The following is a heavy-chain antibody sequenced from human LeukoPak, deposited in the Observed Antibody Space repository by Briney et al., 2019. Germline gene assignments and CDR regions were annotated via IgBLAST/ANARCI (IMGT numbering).Heavy chain of an antibody. J-gene: IGHJ4*02. CDR2: ISYDGSNK. CDR3: AKDLRAYYYGSGSFDY. Sequence: RSLRLSCAASGFTFSSYGMHWVRQAPGKGLEWVAVISYDGSNKYYADSVKGRFTISRDNSNNTLYLQMNRLRPEDTAVYYCAKDLRAYYYGSGSFDYWRQGTLVTVSS. CDR1: GFTFSSYG. D-gene: IGHD3-10*01. V-gene: IGHV3-30*18.